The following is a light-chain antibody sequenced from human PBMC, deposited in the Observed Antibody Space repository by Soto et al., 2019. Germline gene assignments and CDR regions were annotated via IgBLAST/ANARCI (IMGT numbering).Light chain of an antibody. CDR1: QSVSSSY. V-gene: IGKV3D-20*01. Sequence: ELVLTQSPVTLSLSPGERGTLSCGASQSVSSSYLAWYQQKPGLAPLLLIYDAYSRATGTPDRFSGSGSGTDFTLTISRLEPEDVAVYYCQQYGSAPFTVGQGTRLEIK. CDR2: DAY. J-gene: IGKJ5*01. CDR3: QQYGSAPFT.